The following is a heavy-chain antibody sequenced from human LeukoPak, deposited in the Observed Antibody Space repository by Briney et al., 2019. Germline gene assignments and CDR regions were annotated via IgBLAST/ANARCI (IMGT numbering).Heavy chain of an antibody. CDR1: GYSISRGYY. CDR2: IFHSGST. J-gene: IGHJ4*02. Sequence: SETLSLTCPVSGYSISRGYYWGWIRQPPGKGLEWIGSIFHSGSTYYSPSLRNRVTMSVDTSKNKFSLHLSSVTAADTAVYYCARDWASSGSNQVDYWGQGTLVTVSS. D-gene: IGHD3-22*01. CDR3: ARDWASSGSNQVDY. V-gene: IGHV4-38-2*02.